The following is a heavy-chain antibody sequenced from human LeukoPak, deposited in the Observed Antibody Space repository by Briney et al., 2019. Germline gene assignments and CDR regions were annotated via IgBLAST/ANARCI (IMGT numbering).Heavy chain of an antibody. Sequence: GASLRLSCSPSGLTFSSYATRCGRQAPGKGLEWVSSISSSSSYIYYADSVNGRFTISRDNAKNSLYLQMNSLRAEDTAVFYCARDPGYSNSPYYLDYWGQGTLVTVSS. D-gene: IGHD5-12*01. CDR3: ARDPGYSNSPYYLDY. J-gene: IGHJ4*02. CDR2: ISSSSSYI. V-gene: IGHV3-21*01. CDR1: GLTFSSYA.